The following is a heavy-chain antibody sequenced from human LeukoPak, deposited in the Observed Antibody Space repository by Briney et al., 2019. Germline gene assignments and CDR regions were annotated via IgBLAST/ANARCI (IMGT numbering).Heavy chain of an antibody. Sequence: GGSLRLSCAASGFTFSSYEMNWVRQAPGKGLEWVSYISSSGSTIYYADSVKGRFTISRDNAKNSLYLQMNSMRVEDTAVYYCARDYSSSFDYWGQGNLVTVSS. D-gene: IGHD4-11*01. CDR1: GFTFSSYE. J-gene: IGHJ4*02. V-gene: IGHV3-48*03. CDR2: ISSSGSTI. CDR3: ARDYSSSFDY.